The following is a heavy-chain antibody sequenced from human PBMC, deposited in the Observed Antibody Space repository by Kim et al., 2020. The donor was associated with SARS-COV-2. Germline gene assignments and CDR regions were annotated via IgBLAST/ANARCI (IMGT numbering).Heavy chain of an antibody. Sequence: GGSLRLSCAASGFTFSSYGMHWVRQAPGKGLEWVAVIWYDGSNKYYADSVKGRFTISRDNSKNTLYLQMNSLRAEDTAVYYCAREVGHSSSWFNWFDPWGQGTLVTVSS. CDR1: GFTFSSYG. CDR2: IWYDGSNK. J-gene: IGHJ5*02. V-gene: IGHV3-33*01. CDR3: AREVGHSSSWFNWFDP. D-gene: IGHD6-13*01.